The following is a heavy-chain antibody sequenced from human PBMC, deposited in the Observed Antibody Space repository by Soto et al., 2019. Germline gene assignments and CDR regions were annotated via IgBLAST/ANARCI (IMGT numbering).Heavy chain of an antibody. V-gene: IGHV4-61*05. CDR3: VRQGIGVLHGLVDV. J-gene: IGHJ6*02. CDR1: SGAISSRTYH. D-gene: IGHD3-10*01. Sequence: SDTLSLTCSVSSGAISSRTYHWACIRQPPGKGLEWIGYFRSSGGTSYNPSLKSRVAISADTSTKQFSLRLTSVTAADTAVYYCVRQGIGVLHGLVDVWGQGTTVT. CDR2: FRSSGGT.